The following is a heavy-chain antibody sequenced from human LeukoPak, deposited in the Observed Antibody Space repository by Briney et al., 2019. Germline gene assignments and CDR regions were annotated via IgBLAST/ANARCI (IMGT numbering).Heavy chain of an antibody. D-gene: IGHD5-18*01. V-gene: IGHV4-59*01. CDR1: GGSISSYY. CDR3: AREDTAMASFDY. Sequence: SETLSLTCTVSGGSISSYYWSWIRQPPGKGLEWIAYIYYSGNTNYNPSLKGRVTISVDTSKNQFSLKLSSVTAADTAVYYCAREDTAMASFDYWGQGTLVTVSS. J-gene: IGHJ4*02. CDR2: IYYSGNT.